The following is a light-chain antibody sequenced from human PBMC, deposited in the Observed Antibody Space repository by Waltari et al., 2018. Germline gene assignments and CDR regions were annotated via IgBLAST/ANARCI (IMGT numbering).Light chain of an antibody. Sequence: TCRASQTITNYLNWYQQKSGKVPRLLIYGASNLQGGVPSRFRGSGSGTDFTLTISNLQPEDFATYYCQQTYITPRTFGQGTKVEIK. CDR3: QQTYITPRT. CDR1: QTITNY. V-gene: IGKV1-39*01. CDR2: GAS. J-gene: IGKJ1*01.